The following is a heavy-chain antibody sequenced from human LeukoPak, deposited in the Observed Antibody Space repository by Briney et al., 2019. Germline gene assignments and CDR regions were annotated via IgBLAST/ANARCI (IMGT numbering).Heavy chain of an antibody. Sequence: SETLSLTCTVSGGSIGSSSYYWGWIRQPPGKGLEWIGSIYYSGTTYYNPSLKSRVTISVDTSKNQFSLKLSSVTAADTAVYFCASQLTTLTFDYWGQGTLVTVSS. CDR2: IYYSGTT. CDR1: GGSIGSSSYY. V-gene: IGHV4-39*01. CDR3: ASQLTTLTFDY. J-gene: IGHJ4*02. D-gene: IGHD4-17*01.